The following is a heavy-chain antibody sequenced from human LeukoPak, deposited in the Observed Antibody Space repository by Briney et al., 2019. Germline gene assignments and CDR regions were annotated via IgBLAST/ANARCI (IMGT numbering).Heavy chain of an antibody. Sequence: ASVKVSCKASGYTFTSYGISWVRQAPGQGLEWMGWISAYNGDTSYAQKFQGRVTMTTETSTGTAYMELRSLRSDDTAVYYCAQGGYGGNPGAFDIWGQGTMVTVSS. CDR2: ISAYNGDT. CDR3: AQGGYGGNPGAFDI. V-gene: IGHV1-18*01. CDR1: GYTFTSYG. J-gene: IGHJ3*02. D-gene: IGHD4-23*01.